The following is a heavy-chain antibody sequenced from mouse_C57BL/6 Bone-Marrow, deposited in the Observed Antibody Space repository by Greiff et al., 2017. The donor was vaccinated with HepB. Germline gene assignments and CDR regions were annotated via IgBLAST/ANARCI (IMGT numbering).Heavy chain of an antibody. CDR3: SPGYARDY. CDR1: GYTFTDYE. CDR2: IDPETGGT. J-gene: IGHJ4*01. V-gene: IGHV1-15*01. Sequence: VQLQQSGAELVRPGASVTLSCKASGYTFTDYEMHWVKQTPVHGLEWIGAIDPETGGTAYNQKFKGKAILTADKSSSTAYMELRSLTSEDSAVYYCSPGYARDYWGQGTSVTVSS.